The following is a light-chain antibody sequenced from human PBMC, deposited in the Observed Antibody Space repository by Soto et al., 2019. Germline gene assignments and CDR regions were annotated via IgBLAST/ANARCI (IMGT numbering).Light chain of an antibody. V-gene: IGKV3-20*01. J-gene: IGKJ5*01. CDR3: QQDGGSLPIT. Sequence: EIVLTQSPGTLSLSPGERATLSCRASQSVSSSYLAWYQQKPGQAPSLLIYGASSRATGIPDRFSGSGSGTDFSISISRLEPEDFAVYYWQQDGGSLPITFGHGTQVEIK. CDR1: QSVSSSY. CDR2: GAS.